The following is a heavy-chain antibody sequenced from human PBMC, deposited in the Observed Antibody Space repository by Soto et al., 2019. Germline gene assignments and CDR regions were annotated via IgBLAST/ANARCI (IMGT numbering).Heavy chain of an antibody. V-gene: IGHV1-69*13. CDR1: VCTFTSYA. CDR3: AGGVGKYDNSGPKGP. Sequence: GASVKVSCKASVCTFTSYAISWVRQAPGHGLEWMGGIIPIFGTANYAQKFQGRVTITADETTSTAYLEQSSLRSEDKAVYYCAGGVGKYDNSGPKGPWGQGTLVTVSS. D-gene: IGHD3-22*01. J-gene: IGHJ4*02. CDR2: IIPIFGTA.